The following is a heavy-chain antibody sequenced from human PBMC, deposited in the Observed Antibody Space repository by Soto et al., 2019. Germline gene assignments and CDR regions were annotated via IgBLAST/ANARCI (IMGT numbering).Heavy chain of an antibody. Sequence: GGSLRLSCAASGFTVSSNYMSWVRQAPGKGLEWVSVIYSGGSTYYADSVKGRFTISRDNSKNTLYLQMNSLRAEDTAVYYCATNPLRFLEPLFDYWGQGTLVTVSS. D-gene: IGHD3-3*01. CDR1: GFTVSSNY. V-gene: IGHV3-66*01. CDR2: IYSGGST. J-gene: IGHJ4*02. CDR3: ATNPLRFLEPLFDY.